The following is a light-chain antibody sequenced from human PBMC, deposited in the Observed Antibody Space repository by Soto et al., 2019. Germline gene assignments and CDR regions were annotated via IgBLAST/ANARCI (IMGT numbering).Light chain of an antibody. J-gene: IGLJ3*02. CDR2: DVN. CDR1: SSDVGDYNY. V-gene: IGLV2-11*01. Sequence: QSALTQPRSVSGSPGQSVTISCTGTSSDVGDYNYVSWYQQHPGKAPKLMTYDVNKRPSGVPDRFSGSRSGNTASLTISGLQAEDEADYYCCSYVGSYTLVFGGGTKLTVL. CDR3: CSYVGSYTLV.